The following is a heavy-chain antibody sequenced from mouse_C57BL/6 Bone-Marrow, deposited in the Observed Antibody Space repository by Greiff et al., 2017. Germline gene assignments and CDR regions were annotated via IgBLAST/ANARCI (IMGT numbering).Heavy chain of an antibody. J-gene: IGHJ3*01. V-gene: IGHV1-15*01. CDR3: TRGDYDYAWFAY. Sequence: QVQLQQSGAELVRPGASVTLSCTASGSTFTAYEMHWVRQTPVHGLEWIGAIGPETGGTSYTEKFKGKGILTADKSSNTAYMELRSLTSEDSAVDYCTRGDYDYAWFAYWGQGTLVTVSA. D-gene: IGHD2-4*01. CDR1: GSTFTAYE. CDR2: IGPETGGT.